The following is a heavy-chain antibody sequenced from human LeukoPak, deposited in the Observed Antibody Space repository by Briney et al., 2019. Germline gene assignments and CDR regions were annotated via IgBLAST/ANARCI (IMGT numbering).Heavy chain of an antibody. J-gene: IGHJ6*03. CDR3: ARSSWPQYYYYYYMDV. Sequence: GGSLRLSCAASGFTFSDYYMSWIRQAPGKGLEWVSYISSSGSTIYYADSVKGRFTISRDNAKNSLYLQMNSLRAEDTAVYYCARSSWPQYYYYYYMDVWGKGTTVTISS. CDR2: ISSSGSTI. D-gene: IGHD2-2*01. V-gene: IGHV3-11*01. CDR1: GFTFSDYY.